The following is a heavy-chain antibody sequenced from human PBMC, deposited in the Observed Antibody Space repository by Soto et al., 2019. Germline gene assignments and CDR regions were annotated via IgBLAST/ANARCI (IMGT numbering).Heavy chain of an antibody. CDR3: AKDLKFPGV. V-gene: IGHV3-23*01. CDR1: GFTFRDSA. J-gene: IGHJ2*01. Sequence: ERQLLESGGGLVQPGGALRLSCVGSGFTFRDSAMTWVRQAPGKGLEWVSAITDTSSRIYYADAVRGRFTISRDNSKDTVYLQMNSLRVEDTAMYYCAKDLKFPGVWGRGTLVTVSA. D-gene: IGHD4-17*01. CDR2: ITDTSSRI.